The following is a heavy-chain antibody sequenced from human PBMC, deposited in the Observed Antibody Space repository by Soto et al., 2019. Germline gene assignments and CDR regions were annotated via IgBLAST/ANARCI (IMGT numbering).Heavy chain of an antibody. CDR2: IYYSGST. Sequence: SQTLSLTCTASGGSISSGDSYWSWIRQPPGKGMEWIGYIYYSGSTYYNPFLKSRFTISIDTSKNQFSLKLSSVTAADTAVYYCARDSGGGGAFDIWGQGTMVTVS. D-gene: IGHD3-16*01. V-gene: IGHV4-30-4*01. CDR1: GGSISSGDSY. J-gene: IGHJ3*02. CDR3: ARDSGGGGAFDI.